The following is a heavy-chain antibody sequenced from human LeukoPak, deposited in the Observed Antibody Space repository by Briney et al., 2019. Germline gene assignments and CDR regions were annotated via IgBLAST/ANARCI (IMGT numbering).Heavy chain of an antibody. CDR1: GFTFDSYA. CDR2: ISYDGSNK. Sequence: GGSLRLSCAVSGFTFDSYAMHWVRQAPGKGLEWVAVISYDGSNKYYADSVKGRFTISRDNSKNSLYLQMNGLRAEDTAVYYCASGYTYYYGSGIYYWGQGTLVTVSS. J-gene: IGHJ4*02. V-gene: IGHV3-30-3*01. D-gene: IGHD3-10*01. CDR3: ASGYTYYYGSGIYY.